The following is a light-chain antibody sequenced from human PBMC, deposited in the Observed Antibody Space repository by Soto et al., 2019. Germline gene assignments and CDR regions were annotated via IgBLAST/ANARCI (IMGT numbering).Light chain of an antibody. Sequence: DIQMTQSPSSVSASVGDRVTISCRASQDISNWLAWYQQKPGEAPKFLIYAASNLQSGVPSKFSVSGSGTDFTLPLSSLQTEDFAVYYCQQARRLPLTFGQGTRLEIK. J-gene: IGKJ5*01. CDR2: AAS. CDR1: QDISNW. V-gene: IGKV1-12*01. CDR3: QQARRLPLT.